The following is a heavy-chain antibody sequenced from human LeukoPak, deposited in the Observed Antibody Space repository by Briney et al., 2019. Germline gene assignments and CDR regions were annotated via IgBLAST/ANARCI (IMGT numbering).Heavy chain of an antibody. CDR2: IYHSGST. CDR1: GGSISSYY. J-gene: IGHJ5*02. V-gene: IGHV4-38-2*02. Sequence: PSETLSLTCTVSGGSISSYYWSWIRQPPGQGLEWIGSIYHSGSTYYNPSLKSRVTISVDTSKNQFSLKLSSVTAADTAVYYCARVGITMVRGVIMGTNWFDPWGQGTLVTVSS. D-gene: IGHD3-10*01. CDR3: ARVGITMVRGVIMGTNWFDP.